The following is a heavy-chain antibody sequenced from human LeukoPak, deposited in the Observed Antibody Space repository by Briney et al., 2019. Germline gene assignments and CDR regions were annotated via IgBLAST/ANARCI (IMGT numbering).Heavy chain of an antibody. CDR1: GGSISSYN. Sequence: PSETLSLXCTVSGGSISSYNWSWIRQPAGKGLEWIGRIYTSGSTNYNPSLKSRVTMSVDTSKNQFSLKLSSVAAADTAVYYCARDGQRGGDFDYWGQGTLVTVSS. J-gene: IGHJ4*02. D-gene: IGHD3-16*01. CDR3: ARDGQRGGDFDY. V-gene: IGHV4-4*07. CDR2: IYTSGST.